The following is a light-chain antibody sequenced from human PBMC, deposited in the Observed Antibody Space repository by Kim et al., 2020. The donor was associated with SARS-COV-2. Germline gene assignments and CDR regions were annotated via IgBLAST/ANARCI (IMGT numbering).Light chain of an antibody. CDR2: AAS. J-gene: IGKJ5*01. V-gene: IGKV1-39*01. CDR3: QQTYSSPIT. Sequence: APVGDRVTISCRASQNINTYLNWFQQKPGKAPKLLIYAASNLQSGVPSRFSGSASGTDFTLTISSLQPEDFATYYCQQTYSSPITFGQGTRLEIK. CDR1: QNINTY.